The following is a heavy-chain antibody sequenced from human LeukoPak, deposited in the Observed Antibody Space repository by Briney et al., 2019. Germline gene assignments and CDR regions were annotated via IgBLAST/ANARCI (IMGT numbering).Heavy chain of an antibody. V-gene: IGHV3-64*01. Sequence: GGSLRLSCAASGFTFSSYAMHWVRQAPGKGLEYVSAISSNGGSTYYANSVKGRFTISRDNSKNTLYLQMGSLRAEDMGVYYCARDSITVSVGAFDIWGQGTMVIVSS. CDR1: GFTFSSYA. CDR3: ARDSITVSVGAFDI. CDR2: ISSNGGST. D-gene: IGHD2-2*01. J-gene: IGHJ3*02.